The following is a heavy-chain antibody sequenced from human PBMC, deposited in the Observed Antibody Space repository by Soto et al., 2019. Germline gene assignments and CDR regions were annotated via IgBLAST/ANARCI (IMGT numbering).Heavy chain of an antibody. CDR1: GFTFSSHS. CDR2: ISSSSSYI. V-gene: IGHV3-21*01. CDR3: GYYGSGSYYNEADY. J-gene: IGHJ4*02. Sequence: EVQLVESGGGLVKPGGSLRLSCAASGFTFSSHSMNWVRQAPGKGLEWVSSISSSSSYIYYADSVKGRFTISRDNAKNSLYLQMNSLRVEDTAVYYCGYYGSGSYYNEADYWGQGTLVTVSS. D-gene: IGHD3-10*01.